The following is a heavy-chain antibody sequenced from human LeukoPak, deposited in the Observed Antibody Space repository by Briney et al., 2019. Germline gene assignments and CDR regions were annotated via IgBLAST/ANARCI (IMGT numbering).Heavy chain of an antibody. CDR2: INSDGSSI. CDR1: GFTFNAFW. CDR3: ASGLVHDTSGYYSDY. D-gene: IGHD3-22*01. J-gene: IGHJ4*02. V-gene: IGHV3-74*01. Sequence: GGSLRLSCAASGFTFNAFWMHWVRQAPGKGLVWVSRINSDGSSIAYADSVKGRFTISRDNAKNTLYLQMNSLKAEDAAVYYCASGLVHDTSGYYSDYWGQGTLVTVSS.